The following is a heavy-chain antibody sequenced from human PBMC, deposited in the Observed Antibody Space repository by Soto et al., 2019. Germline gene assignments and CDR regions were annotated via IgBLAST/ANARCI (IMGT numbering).Heavy chain of an antibody. CDR3: ARDPGIAAAQADACDI. V-gene: IGHV3-21*01. Sequence: EVQLVESGGGLVKPGGSLRLSCAASGFTFSSYSMNWVRQAPGKGLEWVSSISSSSSYIYYADSVKGRFTISRDNAKNSLYLQMNSLRAEDTAVYYCARDPGIAAAQADACDIWGQGTMVTVSS. CDR1: GFTFSSYS. J-gene: IGHJ3*02. D-gene: IGHD6-13*01. CDR2: ISSSSSYI.